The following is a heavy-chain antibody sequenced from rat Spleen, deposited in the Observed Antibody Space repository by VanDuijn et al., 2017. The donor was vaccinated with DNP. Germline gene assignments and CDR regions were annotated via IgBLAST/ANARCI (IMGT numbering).Heavy chain of an antibody. CDR2: ITSGGGNT. Sequence: EVQLVESGGDLVQPGRSLKLSCVASGFTFNNYWMTWIRQVPGKGLEWVASITSGGGNTYYADSVKGRFTISRDNAKNTLYLQMNSLRSEDTATYYCGRGVYYGLGWYFDFWGPGTMVTVSS. J-gene: IGHJ1*01. CDR3: GRGVYYGLGWYFDF. V-gene: IGHV5-31*01. D-gene: IGHD1-6*01. CDR1: GFTFNNYW.